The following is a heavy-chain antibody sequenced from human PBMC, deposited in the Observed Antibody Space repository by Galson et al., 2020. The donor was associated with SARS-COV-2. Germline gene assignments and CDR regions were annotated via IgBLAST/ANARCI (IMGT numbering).Heavy chain of an antibody. Sequence: SETLSLTCSVSGGFISTYYWSWIRQPPGKGLEWIGYIYYSGRTNYNPSLKSRVTISVDTSKNQFSLKLSSVTAADTAVYYCARWDDSNSPTYYYYYGMDVWGQGTTVTVSS. CDR1: GGFISTYY. CDR2: IYYSGRT. D-gene: IGHD4-4*01. CDR3: ARWDDSNSPTYYYYYGMDV. J-gene: IGHJ6*02. V-gene: IGHV4-59*01.